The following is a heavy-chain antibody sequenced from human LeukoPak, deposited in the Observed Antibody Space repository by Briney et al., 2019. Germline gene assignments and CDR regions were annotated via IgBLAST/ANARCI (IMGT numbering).Heavy chain of an antibody. Sequence: ASVKVSCKAPGYTFTNYGISWVRQAPGQGLEWMGWISGYNGNTNYAQELQGRVTMTTDTSTNTAYMELRSLRSDDTAVYYCARRRIVAGTDAFDIWGQGTMVTVSS. V-gene: IGHV1-18*01. CDR2: ISGYNGNT. CDR3: ARRRIVAGTDAFDI. D-gene: IGHD6-19*01. CDR1: GYTFTNYG. J-gene: IGHJ3*02.